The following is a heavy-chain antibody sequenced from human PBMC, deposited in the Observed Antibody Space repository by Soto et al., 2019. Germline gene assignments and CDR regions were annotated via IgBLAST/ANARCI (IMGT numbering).Heavy chain of an antibody. J-gene: IGHJ4*02. CDR3: ARATAWLVRLDY. V-gene: IGHV1-3*01. Sequence: GASVKVSCKXSGYTFTSYAMHWVRQAPGQRLEWMGWINAGNGNTKYSQKFQGRVTITRDTSASTAYMELSSLRSEDTAVYYCARATAWLVRLDYWGQGTLVTVSS. D-gene: IGHD6-19*01. CDR1: GYTFTSYA. CDR2: INAGNGNT.